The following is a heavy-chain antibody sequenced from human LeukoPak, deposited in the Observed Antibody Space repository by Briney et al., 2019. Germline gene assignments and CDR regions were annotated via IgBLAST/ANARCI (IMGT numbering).Heavy chain of an antibody. CDR2: INHSGST. J-gene: IGHJ5*02. V-gene: IGHV4-30-2*01. D-gene: IGHD3-10*01. CDR1: GDSISSGGYS. CDR3: ARGGSRSLTMVRRVWFDP. Sequence: SQTLSLTCAVSGDSISSGGYSWSWIRQPPGKGLEWIGEINHSGSTNYNPSLKSRVTISVDTSKNQFSLKLSSVTAADTAVYYCARGGSRSLTMVRRVWFDPWGQGTLVTVSS.